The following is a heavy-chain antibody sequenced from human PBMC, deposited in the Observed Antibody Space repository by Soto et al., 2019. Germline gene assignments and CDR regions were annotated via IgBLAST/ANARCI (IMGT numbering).Heavy chain of an antibody. V-gene: IGHV1-69*06. J-gene: IGHJ5*02. CDR3: ARDGYGGTLFDP. D-gene: IGHD4-17*01. CDR2: IIPIFGTA. CDR1: GGTFSSYA. Sequence: AVKVSCKASGGTFSSYAISWVRQAPGQGLEWMGGIIPIFGTANYAQKFQGRVTITADKSTSTAYMELSSLRSEDTAVYHCARDGYGGTLFDPWGQGTLVTVSS.